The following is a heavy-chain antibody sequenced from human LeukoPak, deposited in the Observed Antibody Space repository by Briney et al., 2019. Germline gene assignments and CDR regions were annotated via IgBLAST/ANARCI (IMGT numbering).Heavy chain of an antibody. V-gene: IGHV3-43*02. J-gene: IGHJ4*02. Sequence: GGSLRLSCAGSGFTFDDYAMHWVRQAPGKGLEWVSLISGDGGSRYYAGSVKGRFTVSRDNSKNSLYLQMNRLRTEDTAFYYCAKGADPLTWRMTTVAGTRFDFWGQGTLVTVSS. CDR3: AKGADPLTWRMTTVAGTRFDF. CDR1: GFTFDDYA. D-gene: IGHD6-19*01. CDR2: ISGDGGSR.